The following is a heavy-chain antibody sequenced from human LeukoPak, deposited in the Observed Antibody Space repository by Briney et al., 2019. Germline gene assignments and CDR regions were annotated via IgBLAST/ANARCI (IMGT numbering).Heavy chain of an antibody. CDR1: GYTFSNYY. V-gene: IGHV1-2*02. Sequence: ASVKVSCKASGYTFSNYYMHWVRQAPGLGFEWMGWINPKSGGTSYPQKFQGRVTMTRDTSISTAYMELSRLRSDDTAVYYCAKGSLLWFGEPTGYFDYWGQGTLVTVSS. D-gene: IGHD3-10*01. J-gene: IGHJ4*02. CDR2: INPKSGGT. CDR3: AKGSLLWFGEPTGYFDY.